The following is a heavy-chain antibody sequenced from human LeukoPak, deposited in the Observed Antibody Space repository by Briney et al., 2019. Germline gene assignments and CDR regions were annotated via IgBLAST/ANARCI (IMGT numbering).Heavy chain of an antibody. V-gene: IGHV3-20*04. Sequence: GGSLRLSCAASGFTFDDYGMSWVRQAPGKGLEWVSGINWNGGSTGYADSVKGRFTISRDNAKNSLYLQMNSLRAEDTALYYCARGGYSSGWYFSWFHPWGQGTQVTVSS. CDR2: INWNGGST. CDR1: GFTFDDYG. D-gene: IGHD6-19*01. J-gene: IGHJ5*02. CDR3: ARGGYSSGWYFSWFHP.